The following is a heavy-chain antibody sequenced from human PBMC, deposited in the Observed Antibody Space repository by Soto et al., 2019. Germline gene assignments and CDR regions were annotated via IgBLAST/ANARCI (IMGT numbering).Heavy chain of an antibody. CDR2: INHSGST. Sequence: SETLSLTCAVYGGSFSGYYWSWIRQPPGKGLEWIGEINHSGSTNYNPSLKSRVTISVDTSKNQFSLKLSSVTAADTAVYYCASKIVVVPAAIDNLYYGYFDYWGQGTLVTVSS. CDR1: GGSFSGYY. J-gene: IGHJ4*02. V-gene: IGHV4-34*01. D-gene: IGHD2-2*01. CDR3: ASKIVVVPAAIDNLYYGYFDY.